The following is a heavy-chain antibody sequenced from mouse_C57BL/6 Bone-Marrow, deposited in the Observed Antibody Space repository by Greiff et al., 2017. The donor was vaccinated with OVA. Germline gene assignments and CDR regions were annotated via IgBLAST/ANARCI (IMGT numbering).Heavy chain of an antibody. CDR1: GFTFSSYG. D-gene: IGHD2-1*01. V-gene: IGHV5-6*02. Sequence: EVMLVESGGDLVKPGGSLKLSCAASGFTFSSYGMSWVRQTPDKRLEWVATISSGGSYTYYPDSVKGRFTISRDNAKNTLYLQMSSLKSEDTAMYYCARQGNYVDFDVWGTGTTVTVSS. CDR2: ISSGGSYT. CDR3: ARQGNYVDFDV. J-gene: IGHJ1*03.